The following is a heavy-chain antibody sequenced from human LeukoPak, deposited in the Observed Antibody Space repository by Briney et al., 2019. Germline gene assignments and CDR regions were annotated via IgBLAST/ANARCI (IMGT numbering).Heavy chain of an antibody. J-gene: IGHJ4*02. CDR2: ISAYNGNT. CDR3: ARDALGAGCDY. Sequence: GASVKVSCRSSGYTFTSYGISWVPQAPGQGLEWMGWISAYNGNTNYAQKLQGRVTMTTDTSTSTAYMELRSLRSDDTVVYYCARDALGAGCDYWGQGTLVSVSS. D-gene: IGHD3-10*01. V-gene: IGHV1-18*01. CDR1: GYTFTSYG.